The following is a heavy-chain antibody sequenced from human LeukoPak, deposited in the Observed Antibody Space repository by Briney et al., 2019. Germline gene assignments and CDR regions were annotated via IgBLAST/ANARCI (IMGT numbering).Heavy chain of an antibody. CDR3: AKDSQVLWFGESQNWFDP. J-gene: IGHJ5*02. D-gene: IGHD3-10*01. Sequence: GGSLRLSCAASGFTFSSYAMSWVRQAPGKGLEWVSAISGSGGSTYYADSVKGRFTISRDNSKNTLYLQMNSLRAEDTAVYYCAKDSQVLWFGESQNWFDPWGQGTLVTVSS. V-gene: IGHV3-23*01. CDR1: GFTFSSYA. CDR2: ISGSGGST.